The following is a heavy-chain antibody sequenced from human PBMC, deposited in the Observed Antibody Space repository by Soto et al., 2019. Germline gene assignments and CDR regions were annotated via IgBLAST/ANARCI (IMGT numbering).Heavy chain of an antibody. CDR2: IYSGGTT. D-gene: IGHD3-22*01. Sequence: EVQLVESGGGLVQPGGSLRLSCAASGFTVSSNYMSWVRQAPGKGLEWVSVIYSGGTTYYADSVKGRFTISRDNSKIRLYLQMNGLRAEDTAVYYCARNGDSSDYRGWFDPWGQGTLVTVSS. CDR3: ARNGDSSDYRGWFDP. V-gene: IGHV3-66*01. CDR1: GFTVSSNY. J-gene: IGHJ5*02.